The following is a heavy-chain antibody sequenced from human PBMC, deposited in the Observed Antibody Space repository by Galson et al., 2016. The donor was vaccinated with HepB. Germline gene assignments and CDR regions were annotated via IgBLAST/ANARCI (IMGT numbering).Heavy chain of an antibody. CDR2: IWFDGSSK. CDR1: GFIFSHYG. CDR3: ATEDLSSPGNGALDI. J-gene: IGHJ3*02. D-gene: IGHD6-13*01. V-gene: IGHV3-33*01. Sequence: SLRLSCAASGFIFSHYGMHWVRQAPGEGLEWVAMIWFDGSSKNHSDSVRGRFTISRDNSKNTLYLEMNSLRAEDTAVYYCATEDLSSPGNGALDIWGQGAMVTVSS.